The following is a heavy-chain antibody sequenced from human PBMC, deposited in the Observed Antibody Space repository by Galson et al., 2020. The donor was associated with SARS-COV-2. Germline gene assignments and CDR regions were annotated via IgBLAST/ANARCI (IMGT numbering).Heavy chain of an antibody. J-gene: IGHJ4*02. CDR2: ISRSGSSN. Sequence: GGSLRLSCAASGFTFRNYAMSWVRQAPGKGLEWVSVISRSGSSNYYADSVKGRFTISRDNSKNTLYLQMNSLRAEDTAVYYCAKDAGIIIIVVAPCFDYWGQGTLVTVSS. CDR1: GFTFRNYA. V-gene: IGHV3-23*01. D-gene: IGHD3-22*01. CDR3: AKDAGIIIIVVAPCFDY.